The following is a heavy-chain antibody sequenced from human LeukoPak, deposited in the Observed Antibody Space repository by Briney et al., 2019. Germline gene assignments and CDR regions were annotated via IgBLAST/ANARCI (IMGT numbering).Heavy chain of an antibody. CDR1: GGSISSSSYY. CDR3: ARPGEGSGYSSSRIDY. J-gene: IGHJ4*02. CDR2: IYYSGTT. Sequence: SETLSLTCTVSGGSISSSSYYWGWIRQPPGKGLEWIGSIYYSGTTYYNPSLKSRVTISVDTSKNQFSLKLSSVTAADTAVYYCARPGEGSGYSSSRIDYWGQGTPVTVSS. V-gene: IGHV4-39*01. D-gene: IGHD6-13*01.